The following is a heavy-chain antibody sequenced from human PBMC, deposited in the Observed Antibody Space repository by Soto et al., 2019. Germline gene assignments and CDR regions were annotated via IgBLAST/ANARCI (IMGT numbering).Heavy chain of an antibody. Sequence: PGEALKISCKGSGYSFTSYWIGWVRQMPGKGLEWMGIIYPGDSDTRHSPSFQGQVTISADKSISTAYLQWSSLKASDTAMYYCASHDSGASFTYSYYYGMDVWGKGTTVTVSS. D-gene: IGHD6-6*01. CDR1: GYSFTSYW. J-gene: IGHJ6*04. CDR2: IYPGDSDT. V-gene: IGHV5-51*01. CDR3: ASHDSGASFTYSYYYGMDV.